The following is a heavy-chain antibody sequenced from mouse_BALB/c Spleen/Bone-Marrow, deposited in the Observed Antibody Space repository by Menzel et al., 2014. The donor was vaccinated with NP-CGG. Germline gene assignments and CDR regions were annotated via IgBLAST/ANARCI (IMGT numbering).Heavy chain of an antibody. Sequence: EVKLVESGPSLVKPPQTLSLTCSVTGDSITSGYWNWIRKFPGNKLEYMGYISYSGSTYYNPSLKSRISITRDTSKNQYYLQLNSVTTEDTATYYCARGGGSSYNYAMDYWGQGTSVTVSS. CDR2: ISYSGST. V-gene: IGHV3-8*02. CDR1: GDSITSGY. CDR3: ARGGGSSYNYAMDY. J-gene: IGHJ4*01. D-gene: IGHD1-1*01.